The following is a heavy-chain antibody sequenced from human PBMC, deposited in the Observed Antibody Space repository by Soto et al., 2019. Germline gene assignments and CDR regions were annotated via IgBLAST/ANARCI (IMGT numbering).Heavy chain of an antibody. D-gene: IGHD3-16*01. Sequence: PSETLPLTCTVSGDSIGSGTKYWSWIRQAPGKGLEWIGYIFSSGTTHYNPSLKSRLTMSLDTSQNQFSLKLNSVTAADTAVYFCARVPSPFDFYYAMDVWGQGTTVTVSS. V-gene: IGHV4-30-4*02. CDR3: ARVPSPFDFYYAMDV. CDR2: IFSSGTT. CDR1: GDSIGSGTKY. J-gene: IGHJ6*02.